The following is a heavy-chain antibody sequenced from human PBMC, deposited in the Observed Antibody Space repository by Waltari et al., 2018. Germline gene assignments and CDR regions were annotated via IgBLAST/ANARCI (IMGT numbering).Heavy chain of an antibody. D-gene: IGHD3-10*01. CDR3: ARDLAMYYYGSGSSLYFDY. CDR1: GYSLSSGYY. V-gene: IGHV4-38-2*02. J-gene: IGHJ4*02. CDR2: IYHSGST. Sequence: QVQLQESGPGLVNPSETLSLTCAVSGYSLSSGYYWGWIRQPPGKGLEWIGSIYHSGSTYYNPSLKSRVTIAVDTSKNQFSLKLSSVTAADTAVYYCARDLAMYYYGSGSSLYFDYWGQGTLVTVSS.